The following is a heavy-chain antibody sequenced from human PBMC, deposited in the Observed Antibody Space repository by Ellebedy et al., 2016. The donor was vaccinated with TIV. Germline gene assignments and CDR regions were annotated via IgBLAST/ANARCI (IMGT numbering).Heavy chain of an antibody. Sequence: SETLSLXXSVSGASVNSGTYSWNLFRQPPGKGLEWIGYMYNSGRSNYNPSLKSRVTISVDSSKDQFSLNLQSVTAVDTALYYCARGVLSGFGQHFDYWGQGTLVTVS. CDR3: ARGVLSGFGQHFDY. D-gene: IGHD3-3*01. J-gene: IGHJ4*02. V-gene: IGHV4-61*01. CDR1: GASVNSGTYS. CDR2: MYNSGRS.